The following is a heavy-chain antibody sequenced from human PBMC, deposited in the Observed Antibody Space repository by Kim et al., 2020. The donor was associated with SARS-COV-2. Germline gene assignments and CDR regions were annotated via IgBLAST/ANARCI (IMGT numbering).Heavy chain of an antibody. CDR2: LNADGTTT. V-gene: IGHV3-74*03. D-gene: IGHD3-16*01. Sequence: GGSLRLSCAASGFNLRSHWMHWVRQAPGKGLEWVSRLNADGTTTKYAASVKGRFTISRDNAKNTLYLQMNSLRVEDTAVYYCARGLGGGLESWGRGTLVIVSS. CDR3: ARGLGGGLES. CDR1: GFNLRSHW. J-gene: IGHJ4*02.